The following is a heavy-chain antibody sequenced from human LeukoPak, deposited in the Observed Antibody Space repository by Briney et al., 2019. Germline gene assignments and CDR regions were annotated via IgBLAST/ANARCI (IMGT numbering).Heavy chain of an antibody. Sequence: VKPSETLSLTCTVSGGSISSSSYYWGWIRQTPGKGLEWIGSIYYSGSTYYNPSLKSRVTISVDTSKNQFSLKLSSVTAADTAVYYCAGGGLRLLPVDWGQGTLVTVSS. J-gene: IGHJ4*02. V-gene: IGHV4-39*07. CDR3: AGGGLRLLPVD. CDR2: IYYSGST. CDR1: GGSISSSSYY. D-gene: IGHD5-12*01.